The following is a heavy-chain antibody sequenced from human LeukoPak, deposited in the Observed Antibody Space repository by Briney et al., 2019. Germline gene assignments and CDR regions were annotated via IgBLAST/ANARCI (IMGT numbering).Heavy chain of an antibody. CDR2: ITAYNANT. V-gene: IGHV1-18*01. D-gene: IGHD6-13*01. J-gene: IGHJ4*02. CDR1: GYTFTNYG. Sequence: GASVKVSFKASGYTFTNYGIGWVRPAPGQGREWMGWITAYNANTNSAQNIQGRVTMTRDTSTSTVYMELSSLRSEDTAVYYCATQRVAAAGLFLDDYWGQGTLVTVSS. CDR3: ATQRVAAAGLFLDDY.